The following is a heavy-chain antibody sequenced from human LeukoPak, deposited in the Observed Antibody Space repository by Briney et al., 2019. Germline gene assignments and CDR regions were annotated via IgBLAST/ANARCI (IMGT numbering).Heavy chain of an antibody. D-gene: IGHD6-25*01. CDR2: IIPIFGTA. J-gene: IGHJ1*01. CDR1: GGTFSSYA. V-gene: IGHV1-69*01. CDR3: ARATARLTPFQH. Sequence: SVKVSCKASGGTFSSYAISWVRQAPGQGLEWMGGIIPIFGTANYTQKFQGRVTITADESTSTAYMELSSLRSEDTAVYYCARATARLTPFQHWGQGTLVTVSS.